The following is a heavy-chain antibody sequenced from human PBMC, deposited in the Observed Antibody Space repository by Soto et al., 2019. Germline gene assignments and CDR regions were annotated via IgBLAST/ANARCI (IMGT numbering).Heavy chain of an antibody. CDR1: GFPLTTTGVG. CDR2: IYWNDDK. Sequence: SGPTLVNPTQTLSLNCTFPGFPLTTTGVGVGWVRQPPGKALEWRAVIYWNDDKRYSPSLESRLSITKDTSKNQVVLTLTNMDPVDTATYFCADSPPYDYDSRGQKAGAFDIWGQGTLVTVSS. V-gene: IGHV2-5*01. CDR3: ADSPPYDYDSRGQKAGAFDI. D-gene: IGHD3-22*01. J-gene: IGHJ3*02.